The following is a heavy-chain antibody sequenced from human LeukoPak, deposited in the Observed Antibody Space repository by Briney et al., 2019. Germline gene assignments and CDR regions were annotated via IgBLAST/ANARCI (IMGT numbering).Heavy chain of an antibody. Sequence: SETLSLTCSVSGGSINNYYWSWIRQPAGKGLEWIGRIYSSGSANYNPSLKSRVTISVDTSKNQFSLKLSSVTAADTAVYFCARGPHSYDSSGAFDIWGQGTMVTVSS. D-gene: IGHD3-22*01. CDR1: GGSINNYY. V-gene: IGHV4-4*07. CDR3: ARGPHSYDSSGAFDI. J-gene: IGHJ3*02. CDR2: IYSSGSA.